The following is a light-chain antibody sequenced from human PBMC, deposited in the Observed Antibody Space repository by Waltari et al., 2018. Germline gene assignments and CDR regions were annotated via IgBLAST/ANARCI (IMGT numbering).Light chain of an antibody. CDR1: SSAVGGYNY. V-gene: IGLV2-14*03. CDR3: SSYISSSTLEL. Sequence: PGQSITISCTGTSSAVGGYNYVSWYQQHPGKAPKLMIYDVSNRPSGVSNRFSGSKSGNTASLTISGLQAEDEADYYCSSYISSSTLELFGGGTSLTVL. CDR2: DVS. J-gene: IGLJ2*01.